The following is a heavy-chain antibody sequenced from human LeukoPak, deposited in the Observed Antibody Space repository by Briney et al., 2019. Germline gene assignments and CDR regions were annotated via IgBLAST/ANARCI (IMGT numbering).Heavy chain of an antibody. CDR1: GGTFSGYA. CDR2: IIPIFGTA. CDR3: AGGGSDYGDYEYYYYGMDV. V-gene: IGHV1-69*13. Sequence: SVKVSCKASGGTFSGYAISWVRQAPGQGLEWMGGIIPIFGTANYAQKFQGRVTITADESTSTAYMELSSLRSEDTAVYYCAGGGSDYGDYEYYYYGMDVWGQGTTVTVSS. D-gene: IGHD4-17*01. J-gene: IGHJ6*02.